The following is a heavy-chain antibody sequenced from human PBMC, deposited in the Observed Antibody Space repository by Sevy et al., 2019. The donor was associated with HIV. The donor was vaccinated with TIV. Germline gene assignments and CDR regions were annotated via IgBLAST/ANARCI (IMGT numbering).Heavy chain of an antibody. CDR2: ISYDGSTK. D-gene: IGHD3-22*01. J-gene: IGHJ3*02. CDR1: GFTFSTYA. Sequence: GGSLRLSCAASGFTFSTYAMHWVRQAPGKGLEWVAVISYDGSTKDYADSVKGRFTISRDNSKNMVYLQMNSLRAEDTAVFYCARGATFYSDSSGRVLSVLGAFDIWGRGTMVTVSS. CDR3: ARGATFYSDSSGRVLSVLGAFDI. V-gene: IGHV3-30*14.